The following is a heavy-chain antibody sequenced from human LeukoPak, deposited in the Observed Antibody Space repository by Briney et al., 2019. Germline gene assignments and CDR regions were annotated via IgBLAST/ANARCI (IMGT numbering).Heavy chain of an antibody. Sequence: PGKSLTLSCAASGFTFSNYAMHWVRQATGKGVEWMTVISYDGSNTYYAASMKGRFTISRDNSKNTLYVQRNSRRGEDTAVYYCARPRVGYTLGAFDYWGQGTLDTVPS. V-gene: IGHV3-30-3*01. D-gene: IGHD5-24*01. J-gene: IGHJ4*02. CDR3: ARPRVGYTLGAFDY. CDR2: ISYDGSNT. CDR1: GFTFSNYA.